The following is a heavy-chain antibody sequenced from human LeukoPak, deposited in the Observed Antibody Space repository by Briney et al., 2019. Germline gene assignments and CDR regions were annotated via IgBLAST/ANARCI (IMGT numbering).Heavy chain of an antibody. V-gene: IGHV3-74*01. Sequence: GGSLRLSCAASGFTFSNYMMRWVRQAPGRGLVWVSRIKSDGITITYADSVKGRFTISRDNAKNTLYLQMNSLRAEDTAVYYCLRDLNWSLDQWGQGTLVTVSS. D-gene: IGHD1-20*01. CDR3: LRDLNWSLDQ. CDR2: IKSDGITI. CDR1: GFTFSNYM. J-gene: IGHJ4*02.